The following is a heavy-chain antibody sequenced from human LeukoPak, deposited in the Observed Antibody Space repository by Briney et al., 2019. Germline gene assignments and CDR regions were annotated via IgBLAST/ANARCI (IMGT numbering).Heavy chain of an antibody. CDR2: ISYTGTT. J-gene: IGHJ4*02. V-gene: IGHV4-59*12. CDR3: ARDRGSSGWYDY. D-gene: IGHD6-19*01. Sequence: SETLSLTCDVSGASIRNKFWSWLRHPPGKALEWIGYISYTGTTNYNPSLQSRVTISVDTSKNQFSLKLSSVTAADTAVYYCARDRGSSGWYDYWGQGTLVTDSS. CDR1: GASIRNKF.